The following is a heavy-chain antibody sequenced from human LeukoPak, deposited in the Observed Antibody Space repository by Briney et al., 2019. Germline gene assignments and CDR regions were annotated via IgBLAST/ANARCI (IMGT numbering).Heavy chain of an antibody. CDR2: ISAYNGNT. J-gene: IGHJ4*02. V-gene: IGHV1-18*01. CDR1: GYTFTSYG. CDR3: ARALYGEIDGY. Sequence: GASVKVSCEASGYTFTSYGISWVRQAPGQGLEWVGWISAYNGNTNYAQKLQGRVTMTTDTSTSTAYMELRSLRSDDTAVYYCARALYGEIDGYWGQGTLVTVSS. D-gene: IGHD4-17*01.